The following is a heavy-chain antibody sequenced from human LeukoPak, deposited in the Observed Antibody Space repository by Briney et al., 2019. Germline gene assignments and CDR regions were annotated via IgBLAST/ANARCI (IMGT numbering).Heavy chain of an antibody. CDR2: IVDSGNNK. J-gene: IGHJ4*02. D-gene: IGHD5-24*01. CDR1: GFRFSNYE. Sequence: PGGSLRLSCAASGFRFSNYEMNWVRQVPGKGLEWVAYIVDSGNNKQYADSVRGRFTISRDNSRNTVYLQMNSLRAEDTAVYYCAKDDRWLQFCCWGQGTLVTVSA. V-gene: IGHV3-23*01. CDR3: AKDDRWLQFCC.